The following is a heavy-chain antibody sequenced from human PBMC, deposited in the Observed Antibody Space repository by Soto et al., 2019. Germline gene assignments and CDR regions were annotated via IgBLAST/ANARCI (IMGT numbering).Heavy chain of an antibody. J-gene: IGHJ4*02. D-gene: IGHD4-17*01. CDR2: SNSDGSST. V-gene: IGHV3-74*01. CDR3: VLSYTVTTEY. CDR1: GLTFSSYW. Sequence: EVQLVESGGGFVQPGGSLRLSCAASGLTFSSYWMHWVRQAPGKGLVWVSRSNSDGSSTNYADSVKGRFTTSRDNDKNTLYLQMNSLRAEDTAVYYCVLSYTVTTEYWGQGTLVTFAS.